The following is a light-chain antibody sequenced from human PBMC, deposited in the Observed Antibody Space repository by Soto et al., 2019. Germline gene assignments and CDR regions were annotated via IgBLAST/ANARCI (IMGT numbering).Light chain of an antibody. CDR3: SSYRSGSTLV. V-gene: IGLV2-14*01. CDR2: DVN. CDR1: SSDVGGSNY. Sequence: QSVLTQPASVSGSPGQSITTSCTGTSSDVGGSNYVSWYQQHPGKAPKLMIYDVNNRPSGISNRFSGSKSGNTASLTISGLQAEDEADYYCSSYRSGSTLVFGGGTKLTVL. J-gene: IGLJ2*01.